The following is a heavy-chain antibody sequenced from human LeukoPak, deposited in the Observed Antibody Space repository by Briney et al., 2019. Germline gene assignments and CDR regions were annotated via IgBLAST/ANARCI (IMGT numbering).Heavy chain of an antibody. J-gene: IGHJ4*02. CDR2: ISYDGSNK. V-gene: IGHV3-30-3*01. CDR1: GFTFSSYA. CDR3: ATPMTTVTYFDY. D-gene: IGHD4-11*01. Sequence: GGSLRLSCAASGFTFSSYAMHWVRQAPGKGLEWVAVISYDGSNKYCADSVKGRFTISRDNSKNTLYLQMNSLRAEDTAVYYCATPMTTVTYFDYWGQGTLVTVSS.